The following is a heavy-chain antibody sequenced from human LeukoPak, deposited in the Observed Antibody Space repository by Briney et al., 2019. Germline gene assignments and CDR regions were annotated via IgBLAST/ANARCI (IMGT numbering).Heavy chain of an antibody. CDR2: INPNSGGT. D-gene: IGHD3-22*01. J-gene: IGHJ4*02. V-gene: IGHV1-2*02. Sequence: GASVKVSCKASGYTFTGYYMHWVRQAPGQGLEWMGWINPNSGGTDYAQKFQGRVTMTRDTSISTAYMELSRLRSDDTAVYYRARATQYYYDSSGYYYPFDYWGQGTLVTVSS. CDR1: GYTFTGYY. CDR3: ARATQYYYDSSGYYYPFDY.